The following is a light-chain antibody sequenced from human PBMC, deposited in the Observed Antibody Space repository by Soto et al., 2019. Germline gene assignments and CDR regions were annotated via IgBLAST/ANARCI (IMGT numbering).Light chain of an antibody. CDR2: EVS. Sequence: QSALTQPPSASGSPGQKVTISCTGTSSDVGGYNYVSWYQQHPGKAPKLMIYEVSKQSSGVPDRFSASKSGNTASLTVSGLQADDEADYYCSSCAGRDSLIFGGGTKVTVL. J-gene: IGLJ2*01. V-gene: IGLV2-8*01. CDR1: SSDVGGYNY. CDR3: SSCAGRDSLI.